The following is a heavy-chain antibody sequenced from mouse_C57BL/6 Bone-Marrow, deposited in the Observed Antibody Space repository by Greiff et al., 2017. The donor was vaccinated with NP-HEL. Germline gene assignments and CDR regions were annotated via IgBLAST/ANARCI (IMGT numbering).Heavy chain of an antibody. V-gene: IGHV14-4*01. CDR2: IDPENGDT. CDR3: TTRGGVTGPFAY. D-gene: IGHD2-2*01. Sequence: EVQRVESGAELVRPGASVKLSCTASGFNIKDDYMHWVKQRPEQGLEWIGWIDPENGDTEYASKFQGKATITADTSSNTAYLQLSSLTSEDTAVYYCTTRGGVTGPFAYWGQGTLVTVSA. J-gene: IGHJ3*01. CDR1: GFNIKDDY.